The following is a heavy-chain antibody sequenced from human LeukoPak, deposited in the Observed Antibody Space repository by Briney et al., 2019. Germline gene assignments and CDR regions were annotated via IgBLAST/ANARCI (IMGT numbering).Heavy chain of an antibody. CDR2: ISYDGSNK. CDR3: AKGNVVTSFFDS. Sequence: GGSLRLSCATSGFTFSSYAMHWVRQAPGKGLEWVAVISYDGSNKYYADSVKGRFTISRDNSKNTLYLQMNSLRAEDTAVYYCAKGNVVTSFFDSWGQGTRVTVSS. CDR1: GFTFSSYA. V-gene: IGHV3-30-3*01. J-gene: IGHJ4*02. D-gene: IGHD1-1*01.